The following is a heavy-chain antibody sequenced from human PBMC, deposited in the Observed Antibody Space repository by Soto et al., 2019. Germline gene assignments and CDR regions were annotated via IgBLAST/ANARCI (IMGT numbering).Heavy chain of an antibody. CDR3: AIRYGSCFDY. Sequence: SETLSLTCTVSGGSISSYYWSWIRQPPGKGLEWIGYIYYSGSTNYNPSLKSRVTISVDTSKNQFSLKLSSVTAADTAVYYCAIRYGSCFDYWGQGTLVTVSS. J-gene: IGHJ4*02. CDR2: IYYSGST. CDR1: GGSISSYY. V-gene: IGHV4-59*08. D-gene: IGHD5-18*01.